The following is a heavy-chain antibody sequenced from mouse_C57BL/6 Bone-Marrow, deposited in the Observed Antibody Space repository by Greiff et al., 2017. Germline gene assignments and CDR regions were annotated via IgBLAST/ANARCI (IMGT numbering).Heavy chain of an antibody. J-gene: IGHJ3*01. Sequence: QVQLKQSGAELMKPGPSVKLSCKATGYTFTGYWIGWVKQRSGHGLEWIGESLPGSGSTNYNEKFKGKATFTPDTSSNTAYMQLSSLTTEDSAIYYCARFGYLAYWGQGTLVTVSA. V-gene: IGHV1-9*01. CDR2: SLPGSGST. CDR3: ARFGYLAY. CDR1: GYTFTGYW. D-gene: IGHD2-2*01.